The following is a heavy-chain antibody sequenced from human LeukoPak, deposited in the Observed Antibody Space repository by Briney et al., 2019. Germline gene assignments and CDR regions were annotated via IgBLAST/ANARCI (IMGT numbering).Heavy chain of an antibody. CDR2: IYYSGST. CDR3: ARGYCSGGSCPIYYYYMDV. V-gene: IGHV4-59*01. J-gene: IGHJ6*03. D-gene: IGHD2-15*01. CDR1: GGSISSYY. Sequence: SETLSLTCTVSGGSISSYYWSWIRQPPGKGLEWIGYIYYSGSTNYNPSLKSRVTISVDTSKNQFSLKLSSVTAADAAVYYCARGYCSGGSCPIYYYYMDVWGKGTTVTVSS.